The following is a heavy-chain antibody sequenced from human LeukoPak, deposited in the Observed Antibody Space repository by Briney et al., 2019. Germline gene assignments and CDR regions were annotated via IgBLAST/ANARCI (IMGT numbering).Heavy chain of an antibody. CDR1: GFTFSSYA. J-gene: IGHJ5*02. CDR2: ISGSGGST. V-gene: IGHV3-23*01. Sequence: GGSLRLSCAASGFTFSSYAMSWVRQAPGKGLEWVSAISGSGGSTYYADSVKGRFTISRDNSENTLYLQMNSLRAEDTVVYYCAKPEPYYYDSSGYYYVGWFDPWGQGTLVTVSS. CDR3: AKPEPYYYDSSGYYYVGWFDP. D-gene: IGHD3-22*01.